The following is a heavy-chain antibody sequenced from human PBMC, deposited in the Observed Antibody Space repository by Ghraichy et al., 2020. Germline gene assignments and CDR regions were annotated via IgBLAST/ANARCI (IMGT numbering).Heavy chain of an antibody. J-gene: IGHJ4*02. Sequence: SETLSLTCTVSGGSISSSSYYWGWIHQPPGKGLEWIGSLYYSGSTYYNPSLKSRVTISVDTSKNQFSLKLSSVTAADTAVYYCARQKDYGDFLDYWGQGTLVTVSS. D-gene: IGHD4-17*01. V-gene: IGHV4-39*07. CDR3: ARQKDYGDFLDY. CDR1: GGSISSSSYY. CDR2: LYYSGST.